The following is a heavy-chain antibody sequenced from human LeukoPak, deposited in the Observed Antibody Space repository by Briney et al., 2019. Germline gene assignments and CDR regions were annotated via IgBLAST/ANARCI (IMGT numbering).Heavy chain of an antibody. V-gene: IGHV4-38-2*02. CDR1: GYSISSGYY. D-gene: IGHD1-26*01. CDR3: ARDDGLVGATSHFDY. Sequence: SETLSLTCTVSGYSISSGYYWGWIRQPPGKGLEWIGSIYHSGSTYYNPSLKSRVTISVDTSKNQFSLKLSSVTAADTAVYYCARDDGLVGATSHFDYWGQGTLVTVSS. CDR2: IYHSGST. J-gene: IGHJ4*02.